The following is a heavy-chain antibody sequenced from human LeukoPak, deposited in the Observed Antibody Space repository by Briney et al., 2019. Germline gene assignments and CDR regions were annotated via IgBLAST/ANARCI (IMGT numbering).Heavy chain of an antibody. D-gene: IGHD3-22*01. CDR1: GFTFSDYT. CDR2: ISSSSSYI. CDR3: AKDSSSGEPSSGAFDI. Sequence: PGGSLRLSCAGSGFTFSDYTMNWVRQAPGKGLEWVSSISSSSSYIYYADSVKGRFTISRDNAKNSLYLQMNSLRAEDTALYYCAKDSSSGEPSSGAFDIWGQGTMVTVSS. V-gene: IGHV3-21*04. J-gene: IGHJ3*02.